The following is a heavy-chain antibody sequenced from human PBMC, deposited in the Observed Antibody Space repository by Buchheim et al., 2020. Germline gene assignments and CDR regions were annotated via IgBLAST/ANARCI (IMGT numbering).Heavy chain of an antibody. Sequence: EVQLVESGGGLVKPGGSLRLSCAASGFTFSSYSMNWVRQAPGKGLEWVSSIRSSSSYIYYADSVKGRFTISRDNAKNSLYLQMNSLRAEDTAVYYCARVYDGSPYYFDYWGQGTL. D-gene: IGHD5-24*01. V-gene: IGHV3-21*01. CDR2: IRSSSSYI. CDR1: GFTFSSYS. CDR3: ARVYDGSPYYFDY. J-gene: IGHJ4*02.